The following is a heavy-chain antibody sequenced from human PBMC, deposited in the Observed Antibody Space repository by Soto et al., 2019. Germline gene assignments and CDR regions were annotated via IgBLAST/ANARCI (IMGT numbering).Heavy chain of an antibody. J-gene: IGHJ4*02. CDR2: INPNSGGT. D-gene: IGHD6-13*01. CDR3: ARGFKGQQLVGSLAY. Sequence: GASVKVSCKASGYTFTGYYMHWVRQAPGQGLERMGWINPNSGGTNYAQKFQGWVTMTRDTSISTAYMELIRLRSDDTAVYYCARGFKGQQLVGSLAYWGQGTLVTVSS. CDR1: GYTFTGYY. V-gene: IGHV1-2*04.